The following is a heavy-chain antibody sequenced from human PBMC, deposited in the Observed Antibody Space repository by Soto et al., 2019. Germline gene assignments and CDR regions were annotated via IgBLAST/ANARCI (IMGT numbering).Heavy chain of an antibody. J-gene: IGHJ4*02. CDR2: INHSGST. CDR1: GGSFSGYY. CDR3: ARDLKTYYYGSGSYHPPYYFDY. V-gene: IGHV4-34*01. D-gene: IGHD3-10*01. Sequence: NPSETLSLTCAVYGGSFSGYYWSWIRQPPGKGLEWIGEINHSGSTNYNPSLKSRVTISVDTSKNQFSLKLSSVTAADTAVYYCARDLKTYYYGSGSYHPPYYFDYWGQGTLVT.